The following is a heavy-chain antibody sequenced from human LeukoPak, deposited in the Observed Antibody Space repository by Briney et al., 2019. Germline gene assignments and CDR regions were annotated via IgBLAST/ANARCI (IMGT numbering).Heavy chain of an antibody. CDR1: GGSFSGYY. D-gene: IGHD1-26*01. CDR3: ARERVGATTDLELDY. V-gene: IGHV4-34*11. CDR2: IYYSGST. J-gene: IGHJ4*02. Sequence: SQTLSLTCAVYGGSFSGYYWSGIREHPGKGREWRGYIYYSGSTNYNPSLKGRGTISGDTSKNQGSLKLSSVAAAATAVYYCARERVGATTDLELDYWGQGTLVTVSS.